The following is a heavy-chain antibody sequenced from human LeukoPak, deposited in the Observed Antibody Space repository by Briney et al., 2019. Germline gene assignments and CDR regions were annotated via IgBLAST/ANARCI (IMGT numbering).Heavy chain of an antibody. V-gene: IGHV3-23*01. CDR1: GFTFSSYA. CDR3: AKIQQLARNYFDY. CDR2: ISGSGGST. D-gene: IGHD6-13*01. J-gene: IGHJ4*02. Sequence: GGSLRLSCAASGFTFSSYAMSWVRQAPGKGLEWVSAISGSGGSTYYADSVKGRFTISRDNSKNTLYLQMNSLRPEDTAVYYCAKIQQLARNYFDYWGQGTLVTVSS.